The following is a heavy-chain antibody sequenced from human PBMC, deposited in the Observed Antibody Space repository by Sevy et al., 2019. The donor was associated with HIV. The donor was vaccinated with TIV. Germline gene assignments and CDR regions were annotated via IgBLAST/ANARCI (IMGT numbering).Heavy chain of an antibody. CDR1: GFTFDNYA. J-gene: IGHJ4*02. Sequence: GGSLRLSCAASGFTFDNYAMTWVRQTPGKGLEWVSTLDNIGDNTYNAVSVKGRFTISRDNSKNTRYQQMDSLRAEDTAIYYCAKAGGGWNYFDYSGQGTLVTVSS. D-gene: IGHD6-19*01. CDR3: AKAGGGWNYFDY. CDR2: LDNIGDNT. V-gene: IGHV3-23*01.